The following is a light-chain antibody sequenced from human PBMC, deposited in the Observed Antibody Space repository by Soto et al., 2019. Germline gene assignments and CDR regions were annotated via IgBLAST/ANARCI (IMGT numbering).Light chain of an antibody. CDR2: WPS. CDR1: QSVLDRSNNKNY. CDR3: QQYYAFPRT. J-gene: IGKJ1*01. V-gene: IGKV4-1*01. Sequence: DIVMTQSPDSLAVSLGERATINCKSSQSVLDRSNNKNYLIWYQQKPGQPPKRLIYWPSTREFGVPDRFSGSGSGTDFTLTISSLQAEDVALYYCQQYYAFPRTFGQGNKVEIK.